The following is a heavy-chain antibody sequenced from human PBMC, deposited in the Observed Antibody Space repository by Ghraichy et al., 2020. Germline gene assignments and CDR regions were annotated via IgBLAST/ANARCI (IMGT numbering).Heavy chain of an antibody. D-gene: IGHD5-24*01. V-gene: IGHV3-23*01. J-gene: IGHJ6*03. CDR1: GFTFSSYA. CDR3: AKDRGRWLQSYYYYYMDV. CDR2: ISGSGGST. Sequence: GGSLRLSCAASGFTFSSYAMSWVRQAPGKGLEWVSAISGSGGSTYYADSVKGRFTISRDNSKNTLYLQMNSLRAEDTAVYYCAKDRGRWLQSYYYYYMDVWGKGTTVTVSS.